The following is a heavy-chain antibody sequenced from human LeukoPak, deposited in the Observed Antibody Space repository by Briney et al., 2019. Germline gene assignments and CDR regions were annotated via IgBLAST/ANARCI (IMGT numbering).Heavy chain of an antibody. CDR1: GGSISSGSYY. Sequence: PSETLSLTCTVSGGSISSGSYYWSWIRQPAGKGLEWIGYIFYSGSTNYNPSLKSRVTISVDTSKNQFSLKLSSVTAADTAVYYCARILSLDYGDFYFDSWGQGTLVTVSS. CDR2: IFYSGST. CDR3: ARILSLDYGDFYFDS. J-gene: IGHJ4*02. D-gene: IGHD4-17*01. V-gene: IGHV4-61*10.